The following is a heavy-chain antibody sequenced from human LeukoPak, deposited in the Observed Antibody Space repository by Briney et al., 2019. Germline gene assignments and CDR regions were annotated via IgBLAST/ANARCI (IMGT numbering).Heavy chain of an antibody. V-gene: IGHV4-34*01. D-gene: IGHD2-2*01. CDR3: ARGGGVVAVPAASFDY. CDR1: GGSFSGYY. Sequence: SETLSLTCAVYGGSFSGYYWSWIRQPPGKGLEWIGEINHSGSTNYNPSLKSRVTISVDTSKNQFSLKLSSVTAADTAVYYCARGGGVVAVPAASFDYWGQGTLVTVSS. J-gene: IGHJ4*02. CDR2: INHSGST.